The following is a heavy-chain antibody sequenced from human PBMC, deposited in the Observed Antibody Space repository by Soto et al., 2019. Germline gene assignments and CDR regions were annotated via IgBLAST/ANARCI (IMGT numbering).Heavy chain of an antibody. J-gene: IGHJ4*02. CDR2: IYYSGST. CDR3: ASVVVWAGGSGWY. CDR1: GGSISSSSYY. D-gene: IGHD3-10*01. V-gene: IGHV4-39*01. Sequence: QLQLQESGPGLVKPSETLSLTCTVSGGSISSSSYYWGWIRQPPGKGLEWIGSIYYSGSTYYNPSLKGRVTISVDTSKNQFSLKLSSVTAADTAVYYCASVVVWAGGSGWYWGQGTLVTVSS.